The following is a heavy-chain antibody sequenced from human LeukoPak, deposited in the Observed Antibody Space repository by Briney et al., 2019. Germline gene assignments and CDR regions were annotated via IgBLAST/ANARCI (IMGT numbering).Heavy chain of an antibody. V-gene: IGHV1-58*02. CDR3: ARVPRVAYYYYMDV. CDR1: GFTFSSSA. Sequence: GASVKVSCKSSGFTFSSSAMQWVRQTRGQRLEWIGWINVASGNTNYAQKFQERVTVTSDLSTDTAYMELSSLRSEDTAVYYCARVPRVAYYYYMDVWGKGTTVTVSS. J-gene: IGHJ6*03. D-gene: IGHD2-15*01. CDR2: INVASGNT.